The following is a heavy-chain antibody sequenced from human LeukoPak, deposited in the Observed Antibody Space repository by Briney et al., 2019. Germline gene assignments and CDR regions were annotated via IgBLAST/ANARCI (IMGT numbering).Heavy chain of an antibody. CDR2: ISYDGSNK. Sequence: PGGSLRLSCAASGFTFSSYAMHWVRQAPGKGLEWVAVISYDGSNKYYADSVKGRFTISRDNLKNTLYLQMSSLRAEDTAVYYCARDYCSRTICSPYDYYYYYGVDVWGQGTTVTVSS. CDR1: GFTFSSYA. D-gene: IGHD2-2*01. J-gene: IGHJ6*02. CDR3: ARDYCSRTICSPYDYYYYYGVDV. V-gene: IGHV3-30-3*01.